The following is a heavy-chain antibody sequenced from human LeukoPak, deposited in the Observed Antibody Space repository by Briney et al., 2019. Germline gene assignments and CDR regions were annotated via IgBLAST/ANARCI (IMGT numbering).Heavy chain of an antibody. D-gene: IGHD3-3*01. CDR1: GGSISSGSYY. CDR2: IYTSGST. Sequence: PSQTLSLTCTVSGGSISSGSYYWSWIRQPAGTGLEWIGRIYTSGSTNYNPSLKSRVTISVDTSKNQFSLKLSSVTAADTAVYYCARSPWYDFWSGYYTPWGQGTLVTVSS. J-gene: IGHJ5*02. V-gene: IGHV4-61*02. CDR3: ARSPWYDFWSGYYTP.